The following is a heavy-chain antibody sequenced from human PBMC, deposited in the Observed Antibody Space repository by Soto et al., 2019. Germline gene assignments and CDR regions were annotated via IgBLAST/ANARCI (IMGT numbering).Heavy chain of an antibody. D-gene: IGHD6-19*01. CDR1: GYTFTSYD. J-gene: IGHJ6*02. V-gene: IGHV1-8*01. Sequence: QVQLVQSGAEVKKPGASVKVSCKASGYTFTSYDINWVRQATGQGPEWMGCMNPNSGNTGYAQKFQGRFPMTRNTSISTAYMELSSLRSEDTAVYYCARYSSGWYYYYYGMDVWGQGTTVTVSS. CDR2: MNPNSGNT. CDR3: ARYSSGWYYYYYGMDV.